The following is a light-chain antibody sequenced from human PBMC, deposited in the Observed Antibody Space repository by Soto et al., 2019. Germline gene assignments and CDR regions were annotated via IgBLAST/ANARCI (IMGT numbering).Light chain of an antibody. CDR1: QSLVHSDGKTM. J-gene: IGKJ1*01. CDR2: KIS. CDR3: MQGAHWPWT. Sequence: DVALTQSPLILPVTLGQPASISCRSNQSLVHSDGKTMLSWFQQRPGQSPRRLIYKISSRDSGVPDRFSGSGSGTDFTFKINRVEAEDIGTYYCMQGAHWPWTFGRGTKVEIK. V-gene: IGKV2-30*02.